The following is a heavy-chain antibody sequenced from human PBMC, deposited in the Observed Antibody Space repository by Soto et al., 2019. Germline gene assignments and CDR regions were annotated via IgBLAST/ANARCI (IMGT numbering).Heavy chain of an antibody. CDR2: IYYSGST. J-gene: IGHJ5*02. Sequence: PSETLSLTCTVSGGSISSYYWSWIRQPPGKGLEWIGYIYYSGSTNYNPSLKSRVTISVDTSKKQFSLKLSSVTAADTAVYYCSRNQVPASLLGWLDPWGQGTLVTVSS. V-gene: IGHV4-59*01. D-gene: IGHD2-2*01. CDR3: SRNQVPASLLGWLDP. CDR1: GGSISSYY.